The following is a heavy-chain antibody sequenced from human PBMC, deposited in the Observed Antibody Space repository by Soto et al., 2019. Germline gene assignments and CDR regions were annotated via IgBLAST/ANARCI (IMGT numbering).Heavy chain of an antibody. CDR1: GFTFSSYA. D-gene: IGHD1-1*01. CDR2: ISYDGSNK. V-gene: IGHV3-30-3*01. CDR3: ARDSGTDGMDV. Sequence: QVQLVESGGGVVQPGRSLRLSCAASGFTFSSYAMHWVRQAPGKGLEWVAVISYDGSNKYYADSVKGRFTISRDNSKNTLYLQMNSLRAEDTAVYYCARDSGTDGMDVWGQGTTVTVS. J-gene: IGHJ6*02.